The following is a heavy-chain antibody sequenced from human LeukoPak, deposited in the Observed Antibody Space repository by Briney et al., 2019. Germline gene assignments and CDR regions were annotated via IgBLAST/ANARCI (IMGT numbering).Heavy chain of an antibody. Sequence: GGSLRLSCAASGFTYSSYAMSWVRQAPGKGLEWVSAISGSGGSTYYADSVKGRFTISRDNSKNTLYLQMNSLRAEDTAVYYCAKDRMIVVVITTFDYWGQGTLVTVSS. J-gene: IGHJ4*02. CDR2: ISGSGGST. V-gene: IGHV3-23*01. CDR3: AKDRMIVVVITTFDY. CDR1: GFTYSSYA. D-gene: IGHD3-22*01.